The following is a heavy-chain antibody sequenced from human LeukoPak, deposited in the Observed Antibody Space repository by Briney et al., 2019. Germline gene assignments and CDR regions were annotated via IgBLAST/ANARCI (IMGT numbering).Heavy chain of an antibody. CDR1: GFTFSDYA. CDR3: ARDPLNRRWGSYYFDY. CDR2: ISYDGNNK. D-gene: IGHD1-14*01. J-gene: IGHJ4*02. Sequence: QPGRSLRLSCAASGFTFSDYAIHWVRQAPGKGLEWVAVISYDGNNKEYADSVKGRFTISRDNSKSTVYLQVNSLRGEDTAVFYCARDPLNRRWGSYYFDYWGQGTLVTVSS. V-gene: IGHV3-30-3*01.